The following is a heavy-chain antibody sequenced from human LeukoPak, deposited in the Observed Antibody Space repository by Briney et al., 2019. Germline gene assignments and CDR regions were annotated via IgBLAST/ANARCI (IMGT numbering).Heavy chain of an antibody. V-gene: IGHV4-38-2*01. CDR2: MYHSGIT. CDR3: ARRYSNSYFDF. D-gene: IGHD4-11*01. J-gene: IGHJ4*02. CDR1: GYSISSGYY. Sequence: PSETLSLTCAVSGYSISSGYYWGWIRQPPGKGLEWIGNMYHSGITYCNASLKSRVTISVDTSNNQFSLKLNSVTAADTAVYYCARRYSNSYFDFWGQGTLVTVSS.